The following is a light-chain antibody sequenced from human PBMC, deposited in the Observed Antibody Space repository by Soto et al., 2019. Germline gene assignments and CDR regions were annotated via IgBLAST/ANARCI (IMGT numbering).Light chain of an antibody. Sequence: DIQMTQSPCNLSGSGGGRVTIACRASQTISSWLAWYQQKPGKAPKLLIYKASTLKSGVPSRFSGSGSGTEFTLTISSLQPDDFATYYCQHYNSYSEAFGQGTKVDI. CDR1: QTISSW. V-gene: IGKV1-5*03. CDR3: QHYNSYSEA. J-gene: IGKJ1*01. CDR2: KAS.